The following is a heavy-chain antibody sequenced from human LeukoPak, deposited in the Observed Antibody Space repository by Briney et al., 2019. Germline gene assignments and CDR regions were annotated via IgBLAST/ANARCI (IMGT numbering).Heavy chain of an antibody. Sequence: PGGSLRLSCAASGFTFSSYVMSWVRQAPGKGLEWVSAISGSGGSTYYADSVKGRFTISRDNSKNTLYLQMNSLRAEDTAVYYCAKYELHCSSTSCYRILDYWGQGTLVTVSS. CDR3: AKYELHCSSTSCYRILDY. J-gene: IGHJ4*02. D-gene: IGHD2-2*01. V-gene: IGHV3-23*01. CDR1: GFTFSSYV. CDR2: ISGSGGST.